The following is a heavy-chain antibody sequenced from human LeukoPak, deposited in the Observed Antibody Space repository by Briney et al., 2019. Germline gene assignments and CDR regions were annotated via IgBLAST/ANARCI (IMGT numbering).Heavy chain of an antibody. CDR1: GGSISSYY. J-gene: IGHJ6*02. V-gene: IGHV4-59*01. Sequence: SETLSLTCTVSGGSISSYYWSWIRQPPGKGLEWIGYIYYSGSTNYNPSFKSRVTISVDTSKNQFSLKLSSVTAADTAVYYCARVMSLSSSGYWDYYYYYGMDVWGQGTTVTVSS. CDR3: ARVMSLSSSGYWDYYYYYGMDV. D-gene: IGHD3-22*01. CDR2: IYYSGST.